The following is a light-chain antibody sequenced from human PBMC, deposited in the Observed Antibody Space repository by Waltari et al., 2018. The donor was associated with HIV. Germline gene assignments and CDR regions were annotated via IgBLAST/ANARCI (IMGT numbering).Light chain of an antibody. CDR2: GVN. CDR1: SLALGLYDF. CDR3: TSHTLTHILL. Sequence: QSALTQPASMSGSPGQSITISCTASSLALGLYDFISCYKHLPNTAPQLIIYGVNRRPPGVSSRFSASKSADMASLTISGLQPEDEADYYCTSHTLTHILLFGGGTRLTVL. J-gene: IGLJ3*02. V-gene: IGLV2-14*01.